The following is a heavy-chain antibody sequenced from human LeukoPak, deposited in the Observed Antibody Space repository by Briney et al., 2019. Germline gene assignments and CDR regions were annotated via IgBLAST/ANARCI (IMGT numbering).Heavy chain of an antibody. CDR1: GGSISSSSYY. D-gene: IGHD3-10*01. J-gene: IGHJ4*02. CDR3: ARRGVITPLWLDYYFDY. V-gene: IGHV4-39*07. CDR2: IYYSGST. Sequence: SETLSLTCTVSGGSISSSSYYWGWIRQPPGKGLEWIGSIYYSGSTYYNPSLKSRVTISVDTSKNQFSLKLSSVTAADTAVYYCARRGVITPLWLDYYFDYWGQGTLVTVSS.